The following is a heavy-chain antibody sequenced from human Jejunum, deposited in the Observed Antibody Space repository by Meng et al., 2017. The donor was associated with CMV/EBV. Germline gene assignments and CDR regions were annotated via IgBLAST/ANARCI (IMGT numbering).Heavy chain of an antibody. CDR2: VPSTGTA. Sequence: SIISCHADWSWIRPPPVRCLQWIAYVPSTGTAYYNPSLKSRVAISVDTSNNHFSLTFSSITAADTAVYYCAIFHHDNSLSSNYFDSWGQGALVTVSS. V-gene: IGHV4-30-4*01. J-gene: IGHJ4*02. CDR3: AIFHHDNSLSSNYFDS. D-gene: IGHD2-21*01. CDR1: SIISCHAD.